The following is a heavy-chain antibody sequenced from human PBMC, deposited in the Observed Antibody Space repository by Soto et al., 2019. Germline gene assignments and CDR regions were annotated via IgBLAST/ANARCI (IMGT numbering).Heavy chain of an antibody. J-gene: IGHJ4*02. D-gene: IGHD3-10*01. CDR3: ARDALWFGELLFLGDY. CDR1: GYTFTSYG. CDR2: ISAYNGNT. V-gene: IGHV1-18*01. Sequence: GASVKVSCKASGYTFTSYGISWVRQAPGQGLEWMGWISAYNGNTNYAQKLQGRVTMTTDTSTSTAYMELRSLRSDDTAVYYCARDALWFGELLFLGDYWGQGTLVTVSP.